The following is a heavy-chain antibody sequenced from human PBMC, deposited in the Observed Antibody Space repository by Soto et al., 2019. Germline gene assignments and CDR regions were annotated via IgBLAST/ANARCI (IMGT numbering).Heavy chain of an antibody. V-gene: IGHV1-69*02. CDR1: GGTFSSYT. CDR2: IIPILGIA. J-gene: IGHJ6*03. D-gene: IGHD2-15*01. CDR3: ARVVAATPCYYYYYMAV. Sequence: QVQLVQSGAEVKKPGSSVKVSCKASGGTFSSYTISWVRQAPGQGLDWMGRIIPILGIANYAQKFQGRVTITADKSTSTAYMELSSLRSEDTAVYYCARVVAATPCYYYYYMAVWGNGTTVTVS.